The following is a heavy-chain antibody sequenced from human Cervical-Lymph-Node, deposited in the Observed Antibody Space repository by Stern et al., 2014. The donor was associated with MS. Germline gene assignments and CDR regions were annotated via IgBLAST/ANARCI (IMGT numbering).Heavy chain of an antibody. V-gene: IGHV1-18*04. CDR2: ISAYNGNT. CDR3: ARGTPQLYYGMDV. Sequence: VQLVQSGAEVKRPGASVKVSCKASGYTFTSYGINWVRQAPGQGLEWMGWISAYNGNTNYAQKLQGRVTMTTDTTTSTAYRELRSLRSDDTAVYYCARGTPQLYYGMDVWGQGTTVTVSS. D-gene: IGHD1-14*01. J-gene: IGHJ6*02. CDR1: GYTFTSYG.